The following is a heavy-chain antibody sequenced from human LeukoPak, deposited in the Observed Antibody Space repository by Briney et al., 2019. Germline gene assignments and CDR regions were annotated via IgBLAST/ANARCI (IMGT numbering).Heavy chain of an antibody. J-gene: IGHJ4*02. CDR2: ISAYNGNT. CDR3: ARGIADSSGYYLDY. V-gene: IGHV1-18*01. D-gene: IGHD3-22*01. Sequence: GDSVKVSCKASGYTFTSDGISWVRQAPGQGLEWMGWISAYNGNTNYAQKLQGRVTMTTDTSTSTAYMELRSLRSDDTAVYYCARGIADSSGYYLDYWGQGTLVTVSS. CDR1: GYTFTSDG.